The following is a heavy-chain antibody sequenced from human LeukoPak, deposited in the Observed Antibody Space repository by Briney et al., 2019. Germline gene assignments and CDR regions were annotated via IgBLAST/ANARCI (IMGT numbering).Heavy chain of an antibody. V-gene: IGHV3-21*01. J-gene: IGHJ4*02. CDR2: VSGSGSST. Sequence: GGSLRLSCAVSGFTFSNYAMSWVRQAPGKGLEWVSGVSGSGSSTYYADSVKGRFTISRDNAKNSLYLHMNSLTAEDTAVYYCARHVVAVGFDYWGQGTLVTVSS. CDR1: GFTFSNYA. D-gene: IGHD3-22*01. CDR3: ARHVVAVGFDY.